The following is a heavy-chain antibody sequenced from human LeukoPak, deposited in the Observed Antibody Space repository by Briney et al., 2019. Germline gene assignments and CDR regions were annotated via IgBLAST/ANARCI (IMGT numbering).Heavy chain of an antibody. V-gene: IGHV3-30*02. Sequence: GRSLRLSCAASGFIFSTYGMHSVRQAPGKGLEWVAFIRYVGSNKYYADSVKGRFTISRENSKNTLYLQVNSLRAEGTAVYYCAKESCTGSSCYEPRWGQRTLVTVSS. CDR1: GFIFSTYG. CDR3: AKESCTGSSCYEPR. D-gene: IGHD2-15*01. J-gene: IGHJ4*02. CDR2: IRYVGSNK.